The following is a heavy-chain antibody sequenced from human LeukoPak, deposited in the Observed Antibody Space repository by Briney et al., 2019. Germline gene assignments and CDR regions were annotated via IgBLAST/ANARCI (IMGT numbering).Heavy chain of an antibody. CDR3: AKGRVGHSPGYYYGNDAFDI. Sequence: PGGSLRLSCAASGFTFSTYAMHWVRQAPGKGLEWVAVISYDGSYKYYADSVKGRFTISRDNSKNTLYLQMNSLRAEDTAVYYCAKGRVGHSPGYYYGNDAFDIWGQGTMVTVSS. D-gene: IGHD3-22*01. CDR1: GFTFSTYA. V-gene: IGHV3-30*04. CDR2: ISYDGSYK. J-gene: IGHJ3*02.